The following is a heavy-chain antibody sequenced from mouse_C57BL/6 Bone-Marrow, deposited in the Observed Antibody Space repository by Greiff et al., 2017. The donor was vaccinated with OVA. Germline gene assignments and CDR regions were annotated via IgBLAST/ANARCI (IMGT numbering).Heavy chain of an antibody. CDR3: ARRGIYYDYDMFAY. J-gene: IGHJ3*01. CDR1: GFSLTSYG. V-gene: IGHV2-6*01. CDR2: IWGVGST. Sequence: VMLVESGPGLVAPSQSLSITCTVSGFSLTSYGVDWVRQSPGKGLEWLGVIWGVGSTNYNSALKSRLSISKDNSKSQVFLKMNSLQTDDTAMYYCARRGIYYDYDMFAYWGQGTLVTVSA. D-gene: IGHD2-4*01.